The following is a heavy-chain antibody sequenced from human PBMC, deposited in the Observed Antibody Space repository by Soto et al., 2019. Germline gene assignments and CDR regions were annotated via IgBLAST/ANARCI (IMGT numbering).Heavy chain of an antibody. CDR2: VYYNDDR. V-gene: IGHV2-5*01. CDR3: AHQWIQLWSPYNF. D-gene: IGHD5-18*01. Sequence: QITLKESGPTLVKPTQTLTLTCTFSGFSLTATGVGVGWIRQPPGKALEWLALVYYNDDRRYSPSLKDRLTISQDTSKNQVVLTMTNMDPADTATYFCAHQWIQLWSPYNFWGQGILVTVSS. J-gene: IGHJ4*02. CDR1: GFSLTATGVG.